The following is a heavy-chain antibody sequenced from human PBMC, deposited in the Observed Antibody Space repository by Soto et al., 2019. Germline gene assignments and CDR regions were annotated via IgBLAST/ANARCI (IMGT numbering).Heavy chain of an antibody. Sequence: EVQLVESGGGLVQTGGSLRLSCTASGFKFSDYSMNWVRQAPGKGLEWASYIGTSTSTVYYAYSVEGRFSISRDNAKNSLYLQMNSLRAEDTAVYYCARDSAYSFDYWGQGILVTVSP. J-gene: IGHJ4*02. CDR3: ARDSAYSFDY. CDR1: GFKFSDYS. D-gene: IGHD2-15*01. V-gene: IGHV3-48*01. CDR2: IGTSTSTV.